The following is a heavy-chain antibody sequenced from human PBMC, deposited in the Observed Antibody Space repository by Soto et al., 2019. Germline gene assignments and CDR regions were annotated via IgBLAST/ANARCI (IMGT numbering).Heavy chain of an antibody. CDR1: GGSISNGGYY. CDR3: ALNMDRGVIKTIDY. V-gene: IGHV4-31*03. D-gene: IGHD3-10*01. J-gene: IGHJ4*02. CDR2: IYFTGTT. Sequence: QVQLQESGPGLVKPSQTLSLTCTVAGGSISNGGYYWSWIRQHPEKGLEYIGNIYFTGTTYYNPSIKSRVTMSVDTSKNQFSLRLSSVTAADTAVYYCALNMDRGVIKTIDYWGQGTLVTVSS.